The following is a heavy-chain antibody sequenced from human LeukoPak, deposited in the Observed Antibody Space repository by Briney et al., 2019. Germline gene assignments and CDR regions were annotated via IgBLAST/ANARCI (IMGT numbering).Heavy chain of an antibody. CDR2: IRGEPSNYAT. Sequence: PVGSLRLSCVTSGFNFSGSAMHWVRQASGKGLEWVGRIRGEPSNYATTYTASMKDRFTISRDDSKNTAYLQMNGLKTEDTAVYYCRGALGYWGQGTLATVSS. D-gene: IGHD3-16*01. J-gene: IGHJ4*02. V-gene: IGHV3-73*01. CDR1: GFNFSGSA. CDR3: RGALGY.